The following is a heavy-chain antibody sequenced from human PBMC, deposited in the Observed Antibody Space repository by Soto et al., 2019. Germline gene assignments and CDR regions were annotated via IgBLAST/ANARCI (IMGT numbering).Heavy chain of an antibody. CDR2: ISESGGSA. Sequence: PGGSLRLSCAASGFTFNRYAMNWVRQAPGKGLEWVSGISESGGSAYYADSVKGRFNVSRDNSKNTLYLQMTSLRAEDTAVYYCAKEVYDYWSGYYFHWGQGSLVTVSS. V-gene: IGHV3-23*01. D-gene: IGHD3-3*01. J-gene: IGHJ4*02. CDR1: GFTFNRYA. CDR3: AKEVYDYWSGYYFH.